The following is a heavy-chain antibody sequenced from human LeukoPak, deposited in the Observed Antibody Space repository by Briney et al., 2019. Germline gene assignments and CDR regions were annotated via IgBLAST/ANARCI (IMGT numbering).Heavy chain of an antibody. Sequence: SETLSLTCTVSGGSISSYYWSWIRQPPGKGLEWIGTIYYSGNTYYNPSLKSRVTISVDTSKNQFSLKLSSVTAADTAVYYCARHVTIFGAPNWFDPWGQGTLVTVSS. D-gene: IGHD3-3*01. CDR2: IYYSGNT. V-gene: IGHV4-59*04. CDR3: ARHVTIFGAPNWFDP. CDR1: GGSISSYY. J-gene: IGHJ5*02.